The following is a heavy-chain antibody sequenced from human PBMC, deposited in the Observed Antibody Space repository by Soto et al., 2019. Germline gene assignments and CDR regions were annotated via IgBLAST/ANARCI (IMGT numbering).Heavy chain of an antibody. J-gene: IGHJ6*02. Sequence: QVQLVQSGAEVKKPGSSVKVSCKASGGTFSSYAISWVRQAPGQGLEWMGGIIPIFGTANYAQKFQGRVTITADESTSTAYMELSSLRSEDTAVYYCASAESAYYDFWRGSGYYYYGMDVWGQGTTVTVSS. CDR1: GGTFSSYA. CDR2: IIPIFGTA. V-gene: IGHV1-69*01. CDR3: ASAESAYYDFWRGSGYYYYGMDV. D-gene: IGHD3-3*01.